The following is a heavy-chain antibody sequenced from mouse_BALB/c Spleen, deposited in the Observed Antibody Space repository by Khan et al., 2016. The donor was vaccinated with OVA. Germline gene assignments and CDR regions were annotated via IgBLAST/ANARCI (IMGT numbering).Heavy chain of an antibody. CDR3: TRHGSSYDAMDY. CDR2: IYPSDGYT. CDR1: GYTFTNYF. Sequence: VQLQQPGAELVRPGASVKLSCKASGYTFTNYFINWVKQRPGQGLEWIGNIYPSDGYTTYNQKFKDTATLTVDKSSSTAYMHLSGPTSDDSAVFYCTRHGSSYDAMDYWGQGTSVTVSS. J-gene: IGHJ4*01. V-gene: IGHV1-69*02. D-gene: IGHD1-1*01.